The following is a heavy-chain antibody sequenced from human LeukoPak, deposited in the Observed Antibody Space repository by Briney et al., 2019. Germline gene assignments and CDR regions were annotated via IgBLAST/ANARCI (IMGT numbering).Heavy chain of an antibody. CDR3: VKAYCTTTSCYPDY. V-gene: IGHV3-64D*06. D-gene: IGHD2-2*01. Sequence: GGSLRLSCLASGFTFSSYPMYWVRQAPGKGLEYVSFISINGGSTLYADSVKVRFTISRDNSKNTLYLQMSSLSAEDTAVYYCVKAYCTTTSCYPDYWGQGTLVTVSS. CDR2: ISINGGST. J-gene: IGHJ4*02. CDR1: GFTFSSYP.